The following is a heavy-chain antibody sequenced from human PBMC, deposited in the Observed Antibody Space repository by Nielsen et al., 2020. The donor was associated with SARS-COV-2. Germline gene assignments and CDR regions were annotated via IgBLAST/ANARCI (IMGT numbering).Heavy chain of an antibody. CDR3: ARGGTIFGVVTRMDV. D-gene: IGHD3-3*01. V-gene: IGHV4-31*03. CDR2: IYYSGST. J-gene: IGHJ6*02. CDR1: GGSISSGGYY. Sequence: SETLSLTCTVSGGSISSGGYYWSWIRQHPGKGLEWIGYIYYSGSTYYNPSLKSRVTISVDTSKNQFSLKLSSMTAADTAVYYCARGGTIFGVVTRMDVWGQGTTVTVSS.